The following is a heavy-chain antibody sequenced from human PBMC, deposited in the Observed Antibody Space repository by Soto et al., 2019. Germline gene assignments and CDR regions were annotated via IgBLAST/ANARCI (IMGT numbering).Heavy chain of an antibody. CDR1: GYSFTRNW. Sequence: GESLKISCQGSGYSFTRNWIAWVRQMPGKGLEWMGIIYPGDSDTRYSPSFQGQVTISANKSINTAYLQWSSLKVSDTAMYYCARHSGTAESDSHWGQGTLVTVSS. D-gene: IGHD6-13*01. CDR3: ARHSGTAESDSH. CDR2: IYPGDSDT. J-gene: IGHJ1*01. V-gene: IGHV5-51*01.